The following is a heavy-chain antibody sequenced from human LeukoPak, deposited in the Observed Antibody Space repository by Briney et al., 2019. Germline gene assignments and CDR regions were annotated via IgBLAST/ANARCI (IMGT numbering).Heavy chain of an antibody. Sequence: GGSLRLSCAASGFTVSSNYMSWVRQAPGKGLEWVSVIYSDGSTYYADSVKGRFTISRDNSKNTLYLYMNSLRAEDTAVYYCAKDLSSGWYWYFDLWGRGTLVTVSS. V-gene: IGHV3-53*01. CDR2: IYSDGST. CDR3: AKDLSSGWYWYFDL. J-gene: IGHJ2*01. D-gene: IGHD6-19*01. CDR1: GFTVSSNY.